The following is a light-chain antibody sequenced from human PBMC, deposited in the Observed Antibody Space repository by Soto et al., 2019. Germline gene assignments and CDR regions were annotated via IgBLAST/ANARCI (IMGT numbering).Light chain of an antibody. Sequence: QSALTQPASVSGSPGQSISISCTGTSSDVGGSNYVSWYQHHPGKAPKLLIYDVTSRPSGISTRFSGSKSGNTASLTISGLQAEDEVDYFCSSYTTSSTPYVFGTGTKVTVL. CDR2: DVT. V-gene: IGLV2-14*03. J-gene: IGLJ1*01. CDR1: SSDVGGSNY. CDR3: SSYTTSSTPYV.